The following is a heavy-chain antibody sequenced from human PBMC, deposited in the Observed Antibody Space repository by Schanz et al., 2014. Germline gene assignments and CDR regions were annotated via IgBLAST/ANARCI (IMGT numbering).Heavy chain of an antibody. Sequence: EVQLVESGGGLVKPGGSLRLSCAASGFSISDHTMRWDRQAPGKGLEPVSVTYLGGNTDYADSVKGRFTISRDNSDNTLFLQMNSLRAEDTAVYYCAKVREWWPYYFDYWGQGTLVTVSS. CDR1: GFSISDHT. CDR2: TYLGGNT. J-gene: IGHJ4*02. V-gene: IGHV3-66*01. CDR3: AKVREWWPYYFDY. D-gene: IGHD2-15*01.